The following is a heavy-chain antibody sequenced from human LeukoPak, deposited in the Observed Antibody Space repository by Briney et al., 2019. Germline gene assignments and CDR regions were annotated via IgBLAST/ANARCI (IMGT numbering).Heavy chain of an antibody. J-gene: IGHJ4*02. D-gene: IGHD4-23*01. CDR1: GGSFSGYY. CDR3: ARTGLPALDGGNDY. V-gene: IGHV4-34*01. Sequence: KPSETLSLTCAVYGGSFSGYYWSWIRQPPGKGLEWIGEINHSGSTNYNPSLKSRVTISVDTSKNQFSLKLSSVTAADTAVYYCARTGLPALDGGNDYWGQGTLVTVSS. CDR2: INHSGST.